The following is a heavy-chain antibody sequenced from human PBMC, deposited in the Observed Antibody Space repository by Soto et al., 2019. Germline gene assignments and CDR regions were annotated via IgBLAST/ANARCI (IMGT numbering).Heavy chain of an antibody. Sequence: QVQLVESGGGVVQPGRSLRLSCAASGFTFSSYGMHWVRQAPGKGLEWVAVIWYDGSNKYYADSVKGRFTISRDNSKNTLYLQMNSLRAEDTAVYYCARDRDYCSSTSCYYTGFDPWGQGTLVTVSS. CDR2: IWYDGSNK. CDR3: ARDRDYCSSTSCYYTGFDP. J-gene: IGHJ5*02. V-gene: IGHV3-33*01. D-gene: IGHD2-2*01. CDR1: GFTFSSYG.